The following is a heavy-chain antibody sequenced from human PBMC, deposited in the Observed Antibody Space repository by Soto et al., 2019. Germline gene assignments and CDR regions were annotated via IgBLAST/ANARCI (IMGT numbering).Heavy chain of an antibody. CDR3: ATPGLATGRYFFHD. V-gene: IGHV3-23*01. CDR2: ISARGGST. D-gene: IGHD1-26*01. J-gene: IGHJ4*02. Sequence: EVQLLDSGGGLVQPGGALRVSCEASGFTSSSCAMRWVRQAPGKGLEWVSGISARGGSTSYADSVKGRFTISRDNSKNTPYLQLNSLRAEDTAVYSCATPGLATGRYFFHDWGQGTLVTVSS. CDR1: GFTSSSCA.